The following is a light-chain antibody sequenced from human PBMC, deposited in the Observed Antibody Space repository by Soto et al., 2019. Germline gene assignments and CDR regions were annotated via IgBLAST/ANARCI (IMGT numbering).Light chain of an antibody. Sequence: DIQMTQSPSTLSGSVGARVTISGRASQTISSWLAWYQQKPGKAPKLLIYDASNLETGVPSRFSGSGSGTDFTFTISSLQPEDIATYYCQQYDNLPLTFGQGTRLEIK. V-gene: IGKV1-33*01. J-gene: IGKJ5*01. CDR3: QQYDNLPLT. CDR1: QTISSW. CDR2: DAS.